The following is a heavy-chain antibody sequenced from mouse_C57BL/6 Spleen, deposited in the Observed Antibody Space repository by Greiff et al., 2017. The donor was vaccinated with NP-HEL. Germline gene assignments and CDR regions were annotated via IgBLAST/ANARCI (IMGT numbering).Heavy chain of an antibody. Sequence: EVQLQESGPGLVKPSQSLSLTCSVTGYSITSGYYWNWIRQFPGNKLEWMGYISYDGSNNYNPSLKNRISITRDTSKNQFFLKLNSVTTEDTATYYCARDGLGRGFDYWGQGTTLTVSS. CDR2: ISYDGSN. CDR1: GYSITSGYY. CDR3: ARDGLGRGFDY. J-gene: IGHJ2*01. V-gene: IGHV3-6*01. D-gene: IGHD4-1*01.